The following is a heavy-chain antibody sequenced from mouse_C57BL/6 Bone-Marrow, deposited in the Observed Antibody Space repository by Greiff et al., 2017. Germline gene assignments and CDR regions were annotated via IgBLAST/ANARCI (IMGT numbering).Heavy chain of an antibody. Sequence: VQLKESGPGLAKPSQTLSLTCSVTGYSITSDYWNWIRKFPGNKLEYMGYISYSGSTYYNPSLKSRISITRDTSKHQYYLQLNSVTTEYPATYYCARCGTVLGNYWYFDVWGTGTTVTVSS. CDR3: ARCGTVLGNYWYFDV. J-gene: IGHJ1*03. V-gene: IGHV3-8*01. CDR2: ISYSGST. CDR1: GYSITSDY. D-gene: IGHD1-1*01.